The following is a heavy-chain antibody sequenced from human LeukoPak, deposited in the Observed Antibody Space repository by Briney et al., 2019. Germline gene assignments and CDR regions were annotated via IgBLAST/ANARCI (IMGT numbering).Heavy chain of an antibody. V-gene: IGHV4-59*01. CDR2: IYYSGST. CDR3: ARENVAYDILTGYYAMGAFDI. CDR1: GGSISSYY. Sequence: PSETLSLTCTVSGGSISSYYWSWIRQPPGKGLEWIGYIYYSGSTNYNPSLKSRVTISVDTSKNQFSLKLSSVTAADTTVYSCARENVAYDILTGYYAMGAFDIWGQGTMVTVSS. J-gene: IGHJ3*02. D-gene: IGHD3-9*01.